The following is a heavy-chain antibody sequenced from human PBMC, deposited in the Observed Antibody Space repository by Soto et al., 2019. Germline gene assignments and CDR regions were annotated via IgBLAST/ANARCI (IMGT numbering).Heavy chain of an antibody. CDR1: GGSISSYY. D-gene: IGHD4-17*01. CDR3: ARGYWAVTTSWFDP. V-gene: IGHV4-59*01. J-gene: IGHJ5*02. CDR2: IYYSGST. Sequence: SETLSLTCTVSGGSISSYYWSWIRQPPGKGLEWIGYIYYSGSTKYNPSLKSRVTISVDTSKNQFSLKLSSVTAADTAVYYCARGYWAVTTSWFDPWGQGTLVTVSS.